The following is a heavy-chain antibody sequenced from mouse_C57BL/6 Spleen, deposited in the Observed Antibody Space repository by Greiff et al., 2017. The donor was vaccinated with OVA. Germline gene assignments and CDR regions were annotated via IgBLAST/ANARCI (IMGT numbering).Heavy chain of an antibody. V-gene: IGHV5-9*01. CDR3: ASYSNSYAMDY. Sequence: DVKLVESGGGLVKPGGSLKLSCAASGFTFSSYTMSWVRQTPEKRLEWVATISGGGGNTYYPDSVKGRFTISRDNAKNTLYLQMSSLRSEDTALYYCASYSNSYAMDYWGQGTSVTVSS. CDR2: ISGGGGNT. CDR1: GFTFSSYT. J-gene: IGHJ4*01. D-gene: IGHD2-5*01.